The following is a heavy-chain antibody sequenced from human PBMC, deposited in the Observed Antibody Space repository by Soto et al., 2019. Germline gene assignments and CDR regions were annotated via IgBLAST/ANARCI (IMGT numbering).Heavy chain of an antibody. D-gene: IGHD3-10*01. Sequence: PSKTLSLTCNVSGGPITDYYWSWIRQPPGKGLEWIGYIYDSGTTNYKPSLESRVTISVDTSKNQFPLTLTSVTAADTAVYYCARARVGRGRYFDYWGQGAQVAVSS. CDR2: IYDSGTT. CDR1: GGPITDYY. CDR3: ARARVGRGRYFDY. V-gene: IGHV4-59*01. J-gene: IGHJ4*02.